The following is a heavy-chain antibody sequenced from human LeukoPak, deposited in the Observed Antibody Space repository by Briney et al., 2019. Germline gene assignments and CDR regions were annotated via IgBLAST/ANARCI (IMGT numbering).Heavy chain of an antibody. V-gene: IGHV1-18*01. CDR2: MSAYNGNT. CDR3: ARDYDPIVGATGYFDY. D-gene: IGHD1-26*01. CDR1: GYTFTSYG. J-gene: IGHJ4*02. Sequence: GASVKVSCKASGYTFTSYGISWVRQAPGQGLEWMGWMSAYNGNTNYAQKLQGRVTMTTDTSTSTAYMELRSLRSDGTAVYCCARDYDPIVGATGYFDYWGQGALVTVSS.